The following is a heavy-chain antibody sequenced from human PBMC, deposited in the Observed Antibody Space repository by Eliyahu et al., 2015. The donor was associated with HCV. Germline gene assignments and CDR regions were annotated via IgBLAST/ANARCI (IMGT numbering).Heavy chain of an antibody. Sequence: EVQLVESGGGLVQPGGSXRLSXAASGXTFSSYSMNWXRXAPGKGLEWVSYISSSSSTIYYADSVKGRFTISRDNAKNSLYLQMNSLRDEDTAVYYCARGKWDDYGDIFDYWGQGTLVTVSS. CDR1: GXTFSSYS. CDR3: ARGKWDDYGDIFDY. J-gene: IGHJ4*02. V-gene: IGHV3-48*02. CDR2: ISSSSSTI. D-gene: IGHD4-17*01.